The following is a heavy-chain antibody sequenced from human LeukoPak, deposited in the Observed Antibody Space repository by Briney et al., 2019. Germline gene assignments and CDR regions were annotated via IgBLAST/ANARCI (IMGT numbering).Heavy chain of an antibody. CDR1: GFTVSSNY. J-gene: IGHJ4*02. CDR2: LRGSDGKT. V-gene: IGHV3-23*01. CDR3: AKGGTTSSIFDS. Sequence: GGSLRLSCAASGFTVSSNYMNWVRQAPGKGLEWVSALRGSDGKTYYADSVQGRFTISRDRSKNTLYLQVNSLRAEDTAVYYCAKGGTTSSIFDSWGQGTLVTVSS. D-gene: IGHD1-7*01.